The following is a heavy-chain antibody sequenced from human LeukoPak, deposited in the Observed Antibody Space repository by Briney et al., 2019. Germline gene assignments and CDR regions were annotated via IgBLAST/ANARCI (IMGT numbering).Heavy chain of an antibody. J-gene: IGHJ4*02. V-gene: IGHV3-23*01. CDR1: GFTFSSYA. CDR2: ISSGDRT. D-gene: IGHD3-9*01. Sequence: GGSLRLSCAASGFTFSSYAMNWVRQAPGKGLELVAGISSGDRTFHAESVKGRFTISRDKSKDTPYLQMNSLRAEDTAVYYCAKDASASPYFHWFDNWGQGTQVIVSS. CDR3: AKDASASPYFHWFDN.